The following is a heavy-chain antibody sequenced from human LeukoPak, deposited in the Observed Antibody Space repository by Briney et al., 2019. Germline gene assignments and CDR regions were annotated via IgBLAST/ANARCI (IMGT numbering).Heavy chain of an antibody. Sequence: GGSLRLSCAASGFTFSSYAMHWVRQAPGKGLEWVAVISYDGSNKYYADSVKGRFTISRDNSKNTLYLQMNSLRAEDTAEYYCARDGWSIAARPSAFDIWGQGTMVTVSS. CDR3: ARDGWSIAARPSAFDI. CDR1: GFTFSSYA. V-gene: IGHV3-30*04. D-gene: IGHD6-6*01. CDR2: ISYDGSNK. J-gene: IGHJ3*02.